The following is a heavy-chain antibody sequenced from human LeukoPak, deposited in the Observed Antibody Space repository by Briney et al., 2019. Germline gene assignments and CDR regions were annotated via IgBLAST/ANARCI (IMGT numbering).Heavy chain of an antibody. D-gene: IGHD2-2*01. V-gene: IGHV4-34*01. J-gene: IGHJ4*02. CDR1: GGSFSGYY. CDR3: ARVTYCSSTSCHSYYFDY. CDR2: INHSGST. Sequence: SETLSLTCVAYGGSFSGYYWSWIRQPPGKGLEWIGEINHSGSTNYNPSLKSRVTISVGTSKNQFSLKLSSVTAADTAVYYCARVTYCSSTSCHSYYFDYWGQGTLVTVSS.